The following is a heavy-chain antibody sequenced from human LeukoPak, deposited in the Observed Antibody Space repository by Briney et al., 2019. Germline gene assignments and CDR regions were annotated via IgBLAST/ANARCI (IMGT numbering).Heavy chain of an antibody. CDR3: ARRPYRHEWFYF. J-gene: IGHJ4*02. V-gene: IGHV5-51*01. CDR2: IYPGNCDT. CDR1: GYTFTNYW. D-gene: IGHD3-3*01. Sequence: LGEYLQSPFKASGYTFTNYWNGWVRPVPGKGLEWMGTIYPGNCDTRYSPSFEGQVTISADRSINPAYLQCTSLGASDSAMYYCARRPYRHEWFYFWGRGTLLRVSS.